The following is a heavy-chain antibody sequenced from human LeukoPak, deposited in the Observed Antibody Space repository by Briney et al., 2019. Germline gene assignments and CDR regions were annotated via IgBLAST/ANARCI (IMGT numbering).Heavy chain of an antibody. CDR2: LAFDGGVK. D-gene: IGHD6-19*01. V-gene: IGHV3-30*03. J-gene: IGHJ4*02. Sequence: GKSVSCYCVASTFTCNYLDMLRVRQAPGLGLMGLAVLAFDGGVKHYANSVRGRLVLFRDVSTTTLYLQRMSLIVEDTSVYYGVREATRGQWYFDHWGQGTPVTVSS. CDR1: TFTCNYLD. CDR3: VREATRGQWYFDH.